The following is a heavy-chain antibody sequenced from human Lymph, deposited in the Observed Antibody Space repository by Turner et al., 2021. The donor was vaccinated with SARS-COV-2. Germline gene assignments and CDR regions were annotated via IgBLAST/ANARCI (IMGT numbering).Heavy chain of an antibody. CDR1: GFTFSYYW. J-gene: IGHJ4*02. CDR3: AGMESSSWYFDY. D-gene: IGHD1-26*01. V-gene: IGHV3-7*01. Sequence: VQLAESGGGLVQPGGSLRFSCAASGFTFSYYWMGWVRQAPGKGLEWVANIKKEGSEKYYVDSVKGRFTISRDNAKNSLFLQMNSLRAEDTAVYYCAGMESSSWYFDYWGQGTLVTVSS. CDR2: IKKEGSEK.